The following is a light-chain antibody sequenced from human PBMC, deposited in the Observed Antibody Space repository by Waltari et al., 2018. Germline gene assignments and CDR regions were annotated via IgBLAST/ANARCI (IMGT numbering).Light chain of an antibody. CDR3: QYSSGSLWT. J-gene: IGKJ1*01. Sequence: DIVLTQSPGSLSLSPGERATLSCRASQSVSSSSLAWYQQRPGQAPRLLLYGAVTRATGIPPRFSGGGTGTDFTLTISRLEPEDFVVYYCQYSSGSLWTFGQGTKVEIK. CDR2: GAV. CDR1: QSVSSSS. V-gene: IGKV3-20*01.